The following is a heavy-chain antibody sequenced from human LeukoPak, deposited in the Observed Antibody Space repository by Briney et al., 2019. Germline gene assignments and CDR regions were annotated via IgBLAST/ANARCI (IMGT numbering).Heavy chain of an antibody. CDR1: AFIFSGHW. CDR2: INPDGNKK. J-gene: IGHJ4*02. D-gene: IGHD5-18*01. V-gene: IGHV3-7*01. Sequence: GGSLRLSCEGSAFIFSGHWMNWVRRTPGKGLEWVASINPDGNKKYSADSVKGRFTISRDNAENSLYLQMNSLRVEDTAFYYCARDLAYSRLDYWGQGMLVTVSS. CDR3: ARDLAYSRLDY.